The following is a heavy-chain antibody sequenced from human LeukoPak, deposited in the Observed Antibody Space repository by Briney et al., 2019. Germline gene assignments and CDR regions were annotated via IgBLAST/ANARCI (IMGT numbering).Heavy chain of an antibody. D-gene: IGHD3-3*01. V-gene: IGHV3-30*03. CDR2: ISNDGSRK. Sequence: PGKSLRLSCVSSGFIFSSHGMQWVRQAPGKGLEWVAIISNDGSRKYYAHSVEGRFTISRDNSKNTLYLQMDSLRAEDTAVYYCARDRAWNYFDYWGQGTLVTVSS. CDR1: GFIFSSHG. J-gene: IGHJ4*02. CDR3: ARDRAWNYFDY.